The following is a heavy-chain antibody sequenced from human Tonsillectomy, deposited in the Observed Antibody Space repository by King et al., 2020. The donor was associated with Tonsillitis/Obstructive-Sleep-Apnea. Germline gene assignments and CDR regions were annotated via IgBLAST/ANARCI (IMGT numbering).Heavy chain of an antibody. J-gene: IGHJ2*01. D-gene: IGHD3-9*01. CDR1: GGSISSYY. V-gene: IGHV4-59*08. Sequence: VQLQESGPGLVKPSETLSLTCTVSGGSISSYYWNWIRQPPGKGLEWIGYIFYSGRTNYNPSLKSRVTISVDTSKNQFSLKLSSVTAADTAVYYCARRVANDILTGPADWYFDLWGRGTLVTVSS. CDR3: ARRVANDILTGPADWYFDL. CDR2: IFYSGRT.